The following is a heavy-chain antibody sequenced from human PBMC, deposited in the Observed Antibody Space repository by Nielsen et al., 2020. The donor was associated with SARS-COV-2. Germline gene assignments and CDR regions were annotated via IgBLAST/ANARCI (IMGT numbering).Heavy chain of an antibody. CDR1: GYTFTSYY. V-gene: IGHV1-46*01. CDR3: ASGGLNWDIDY. Sequence: ASVKVSCKASGYTFTSYYMHWVRQAPGQGLEWMGRISPSNGNTKYAQRFQGRVTMTRDTPTTTLYMELSSLRSEDTAVYFCASGGLNWDIDYWGQGTLVTVSS. J-gene: IGHJ4*02. CDR2: ISPSNGNT. D-gene: IGHD1/OR15-1a*01.